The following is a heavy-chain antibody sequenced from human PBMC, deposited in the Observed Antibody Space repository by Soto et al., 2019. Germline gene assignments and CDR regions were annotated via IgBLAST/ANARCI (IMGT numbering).Heavy chain of an antibody. J-gene: IGHJ6*02. V-gene: IGHV3-21*01. CDR2: IGTSSSYI. CDR3: ARDSVRDYLYYYYGMDV. Sequence: EVQLVESGGGLVKPGGSLRLSCAASGFTFSSYTMNWVRQAPGRGLEWVSSIGTSSSYIYYADSVKGRFTISRDNAKKSLFLQMNGLRADDTAVYYCARDSVRDYLYYYYGMDVWGQGTTVTVSS. CDR1: GFTFSSYT. D-gene: IGHD4-17*01.